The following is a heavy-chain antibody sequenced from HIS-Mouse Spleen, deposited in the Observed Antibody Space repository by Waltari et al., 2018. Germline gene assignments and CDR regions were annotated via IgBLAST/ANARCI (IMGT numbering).Heavy chain of an antibody. V-gene: IGHV4-39*07. CDR1: GRSISSSSYY. D-gene: IGHD6-13*01. J-gene: IGHJ2*01. CDR3: AREIPYSSSWYDWYFDL. CDR2: SYYSGVT. Sequence: QLQVQESGPGLVKPSETLSLTCTVSGRSISSSSYYWGWIRQPPGKGLEGIGSSYYSGVTSYIPSPRSRVTISVDTSKTQFSLKLSSVTAADTAVYYCAREIPYSSSWYDWYFDLWGRGTLVTVSS.